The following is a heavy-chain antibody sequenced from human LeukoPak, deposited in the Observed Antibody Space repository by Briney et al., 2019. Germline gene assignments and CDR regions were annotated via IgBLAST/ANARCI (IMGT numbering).Heavy chain of an antibody. CDR2: ISGSGGST. J-gene: IGHJ4*02. V-gene: IGHV3-23*01. D-gene: IGHD1-26*01. CDR3: AKRGAQGSINYHYDY. Sequence: GGSLRLSCAASGFTFSSYAVSWVRQAPGKGLEWVSPISGSGGSTYYVDSVKGRFTISRDNSKNTLYLQMNSLRTDDTAVYYCAKRGAQGSINYHYDYWGQGTLVTVSS. CDR1: GFTFSSYA.